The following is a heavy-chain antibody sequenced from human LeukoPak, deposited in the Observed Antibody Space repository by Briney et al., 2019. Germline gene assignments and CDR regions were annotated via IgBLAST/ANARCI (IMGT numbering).Heavy chain of an antibody. Sequence: ASVKVSCKASGYTFTGYYMHWVRQAPGQGLEWMGWISAYNGNTNYAQKLQGRVTMTTDTSTSTAYMELRSLRSDDTAVYYCARVSPSTMIVASIFDYWGQGTLVTVSS. D-gene: IGHD3-22*01. J-gene: IGHJ4*02. CDR2: ISAYNGNT. V-gene: IGHV1-18*04. CDR3: ARVSPSTMIVASIFDY. CDR1: GYTFTGYY.